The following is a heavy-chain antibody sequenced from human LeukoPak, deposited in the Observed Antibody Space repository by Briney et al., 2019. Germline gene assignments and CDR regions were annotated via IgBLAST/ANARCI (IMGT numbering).Heavy chain of an antibody. CDR2: AYYIGST. CDR3: ARSWSSSGYLFDY. CDR1: GGSISSRSYY. J-gene: IGHJ4*02. V-gene: IGHV4-39*01. D-gene: IGHD3-22*01. Sequence: PSETLSLTCTVSGGSISSRSYYWGWIRQPPGKGLEWIGSAYYIGSTYYDPSLKSRVTISVETSKNQFSLKLSSVTAADTAVYYCARSWSSSGYLFDYWGQGTLVTVSS.